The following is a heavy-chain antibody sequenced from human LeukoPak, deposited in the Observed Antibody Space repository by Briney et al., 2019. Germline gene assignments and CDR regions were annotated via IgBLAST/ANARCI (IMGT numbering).Heavy chain of an antibody. J-gene: IGHJ4*02. CDR2: ISSSSSSI. CDR3: ATESGTYSGTCFDY. D-gene: IGHD1-26*01. Sequence: AGGSLRLSCAASGFTFTNYNMNWVRQAPGKGLEWVSSISSSSSSIYYADSVKGRFTISRDNAKKSVYLQMNSLRAEDTAVYYCATESGTYSGTCFDYWGQGTLVTVSS. V-gene: IGHV3-21*01. CDR1: GFTFTNYN.